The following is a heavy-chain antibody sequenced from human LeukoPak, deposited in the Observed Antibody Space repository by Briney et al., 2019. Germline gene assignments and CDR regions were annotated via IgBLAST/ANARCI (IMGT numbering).Heavy chain of an antibody. Sequence: SETLSLTCGVYGGSFSGYYWNWIRQPPGKGLEWIGEINRSGSTNYNPSLKSRVTISVDMSKNQFSLEVNSVTAAETAVYYCARGLSRGGYVAFDIWGQGTTVTVSS. CDR1: GGSFSGYY. V-gene: IGHV4-34*01. J-gene: IGHJ3*02. CDR2: INRSGST. D-gene: IGHD3-16*01. CDR3: ARGLSRGGYVAFDI.